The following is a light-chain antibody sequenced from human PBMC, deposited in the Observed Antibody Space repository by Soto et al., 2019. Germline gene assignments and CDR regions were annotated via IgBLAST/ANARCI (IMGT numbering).Light chain of an antibody. CDR1: SGDVGFYNY. CDR2: EVI. V-gene: IGLV2-14*01. Sequence: QSALTQPASVSGSPGQSITISCTGTSGDVGFYNYVSWYQQHPGKAPKLMIFEVINRPSGVSNRFSGSKSGNMASLTISGLQAEDEADYYCTSYTGNNINTVVFGGGTQLTVL. CDR3: TSYTGNNINTVV. J-gene: IGLJ2*01.